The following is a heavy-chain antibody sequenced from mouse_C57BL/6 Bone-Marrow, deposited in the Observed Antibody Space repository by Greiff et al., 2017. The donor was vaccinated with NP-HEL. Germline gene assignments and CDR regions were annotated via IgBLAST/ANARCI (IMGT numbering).Heavy chain of an antibody. D-gene: IGHD1-1*01. J-gene: IGHJ1*03. Sequence: EVQGVESGPELVKPGASVKISCKASGYSFTDYNMNWVKQSNGQSLEWIGVINPNYGTTNYNQKFKGKATLTVEQSSSTAYMQLNSLTSEDAAVYYCARTTVVATRYFDVWGTGTTVTVAS. CDR1: GYSFTDYN. V-gene: IGHV1-39*01. CDR2: INPNYGTT. CDR3: ARTTVVATRYFDV.